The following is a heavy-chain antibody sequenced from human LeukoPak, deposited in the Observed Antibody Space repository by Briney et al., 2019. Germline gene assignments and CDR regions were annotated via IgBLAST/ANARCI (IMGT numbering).Heavy chain of an antibody. CDR1: GLSVSTTW. V-gene: IGHV3-7*01. J-gene: IGHJ4*02. CDR3: ARDVGGSLDY. D-gene: IGHD1-26*01. CDR2: IKGDESAK. Sequence: GRSLSPAWAGFGLSVSTTWMAWARHPPGRGWDWVANIKGDESAKHQADSVKGRFTISRDNAQSSVFLQMNSLRGEDTAVYYCARDVGGSLDYWGQGTLVTVSS.